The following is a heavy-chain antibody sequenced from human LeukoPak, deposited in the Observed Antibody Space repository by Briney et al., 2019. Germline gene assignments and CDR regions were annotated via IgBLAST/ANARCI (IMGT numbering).Heavy chain of an antibody. Sequence: SETLSLTCTVSGGPISSHHWSWIRQPPGKGLEWIGYIYYSGNTNYNHSLKSRVTISVDTSKNQFSLKLSSVTAADTAVYYCARVEVAATKAGDYYYYMDVWGKGTTVTVSS. CDR3: ARVEVAATKAGDYYYYMDV. V-gene: IGHV4-59*11. J-gene: IGHJ6*03. D-gene: IGHD2-15*01. CDR1: GGPISSHH. CDR2: IYYSGNT.